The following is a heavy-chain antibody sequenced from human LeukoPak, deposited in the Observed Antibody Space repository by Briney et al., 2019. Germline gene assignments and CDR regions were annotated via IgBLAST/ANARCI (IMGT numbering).Heavy chain of an antibody. CDR1: GFTFSNAW. V-gene: IGHV3-15*07. Sequence: GGSLRLSCAASGFTFSNAWMNWVRQAPGKGLEWVGRIKSKTDGGTTDYAAPVKGRFTISRDDSKNTLYLQMNSLKTEDTAVYYCTTLTFLGQQLVPFDYWGQGTLVTVSS. CDR2: IKSKTDGGTT. J-gene: IGHJ4*02. D-gene: IGHD6-13*01. CDR3: TTLTFLGQQLVPFDY.